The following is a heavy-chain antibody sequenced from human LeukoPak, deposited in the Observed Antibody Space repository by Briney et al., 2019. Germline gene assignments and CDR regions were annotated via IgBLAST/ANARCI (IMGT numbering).Heavy chain of an antibody. CDR1: GFTFSSYA. V-gene: IGHV3-23*01. J-gene: IGHJ3*02. Sequence: GGSLRLSCAASGFTFSSYAMSWVRQAPGKGLEWVSAISGSGGSTYYADSVKGRFTISRDNSKNTLYLQMNSLRAEATAVYYCAKDQSHTYCSSTSCYMEEAFDIWGQGTMVTVSS. CDR2: ISGSGGST. D-gene: IGHD2-2*02. CDR3: AKDQSHTYCSSTSCYMEEAFDI.